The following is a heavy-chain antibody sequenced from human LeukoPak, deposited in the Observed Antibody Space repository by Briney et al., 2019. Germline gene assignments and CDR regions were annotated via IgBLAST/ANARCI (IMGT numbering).Heavy chain of an antibody. D-gene: IGHD3-10*01. CDR2: ISERGGST. J-gene: IGHJ4*02. Sequence: GGSLRLSCVVSGITLSNYGMSWVRQAPGKGLEWVSGISERGGSTNYADSVKGRFIISRDTSKTTVYLQMNSLRVEDTAVYFCAKRGIVIRAVIIIGFHKEAYYFDYWAQGILVTVSS. CDR3: AKRGIVIRAVIIIGFHKEAYYFDY. CDR1: GITLSNYG. V-gene: IGHV3-23*01.